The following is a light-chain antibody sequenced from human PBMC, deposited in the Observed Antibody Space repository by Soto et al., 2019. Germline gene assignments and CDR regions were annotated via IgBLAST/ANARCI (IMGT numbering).Light chain of an antibody. CDR3: QQRSNWPWT. CDR2: DAS. CDR1: QSVSSY. Sequence: EIVLTQSPATLSLSPGERATLSCRASQSVSSYLAWYQQKHGQAPRLLIYDASNRATGIPARFSGSGSGTDFTLTISSLEPEDVAVYYCQQRSNWPWTFGQGTKVEIK. J-gene: IGKJ1*01. V-gene: IGKV3-11*01.